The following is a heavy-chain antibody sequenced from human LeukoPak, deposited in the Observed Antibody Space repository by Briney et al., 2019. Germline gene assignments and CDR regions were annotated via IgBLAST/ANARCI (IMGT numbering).Heavy chain of an antibody. CDR3: ARRRLRPSIIIDY. D-gene: IGHD4-17*01. V-gene: IGHV4-4*02. Sequence: SETLSLTCAVSGDSISSSNWWSWIRQPPGKGLEWLGEIYHRGNIDYNPSLKSRVTISEDTSKNQFSLKLSSVTAADTAVYYCARRRLRPSIIIDYWGQGTLVTVSS. CDR1: GDSISSSNW. CDR2: IYHRGNI. J-gene: IGHJ4*02.